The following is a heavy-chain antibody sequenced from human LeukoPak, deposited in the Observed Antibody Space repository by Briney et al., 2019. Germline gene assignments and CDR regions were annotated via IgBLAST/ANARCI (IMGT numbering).Heavy chain of an antibody. Sequence: GGSLRLSCAASGFTLSSYWMHWVRQAPGKGLVWFSRINSDGSSTSYADSVKGRFTISRDNAKNTLYLQMNSLRAEDTAVYYCARRPYYDFWSGYYPGFDYWGQGTLVTVSS. V-gene: IGHV3-74*01. CDR1: GFTLSSYW. CDR3: ARRPYYDFWSGYYPGFDY. CDR2: INSDGSST. D-gene: IGHD3-3*01. J-gene: IGHJ4*02.